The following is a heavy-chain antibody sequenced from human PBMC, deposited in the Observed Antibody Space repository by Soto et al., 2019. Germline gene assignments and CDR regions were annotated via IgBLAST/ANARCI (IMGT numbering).Heavy chain of an antibody. CDR2: IYYSGST. CDR3: ARNRGDLAFDY. J-gene: IGHJ4*02. V-gene: IGHV4-30-4*01. Sequence: PSETLSLTCTVSGGSISSGDYYWSWIRQPPGKGLEWIGSIYYSGSTYYNPSLKSRVTISVDTSKNQFSLKLSSVTAADTAVYYCARNRGDLAFDYWGQGTLVTVLL. D-gene: IGHD2-21*02. CDR1: GGSISSGDYY.